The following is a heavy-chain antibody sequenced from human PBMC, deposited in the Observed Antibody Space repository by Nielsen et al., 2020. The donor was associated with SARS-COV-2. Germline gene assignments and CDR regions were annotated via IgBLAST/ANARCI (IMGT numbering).Heavy chain of an antibody. J-gene: IGHJ6*02. CDR3: ARDGGWELLYHYYGMDV. Sequence: ASVKVSCKASGYTFTSYGISWVRQAPGQGLEWMGWISAYNGNTNYAQKPQGRVTMTTDTSTSTAYMELRSLRSDDTAVYYCARDGGWELLYHYYGMDVWGQGTTVTVS. V-gene: IGHV1-18*01. D-gene: IGHD1-26*01. CDR2: ISAYNGNT. CDR1: GYTFTSYG.